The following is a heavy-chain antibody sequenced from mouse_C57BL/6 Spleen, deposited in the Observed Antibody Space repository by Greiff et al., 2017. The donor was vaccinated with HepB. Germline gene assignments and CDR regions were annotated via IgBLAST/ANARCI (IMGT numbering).Heavy chain of an antibody. CDR2: INPSTGGT. CDR1: GYSFTGYY. CDR3: ARTDGSSYYFDY. J-gene: IGHJ2*01. D-gene: IGHD1-1*01. Sequence: EVQLQQSGPELVKPGASVKISCKASGYSFTGYYMNWVKQSPEKSLEWIGEINPSTGGTTYNQKFKAKATLTVDKSSSTAYMQLKSLTSEASAVYYCARTDGSSYYFDYWGQGTTLTVSS. V-gene: IGHV1-42*01.